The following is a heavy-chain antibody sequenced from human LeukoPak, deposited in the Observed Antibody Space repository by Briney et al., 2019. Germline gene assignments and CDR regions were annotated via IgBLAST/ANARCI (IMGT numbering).Heavy chain of an antibody. Sequence: GGSLRLSCAASGFTFSSYWMSWVRQAPGKGLEWVANIKQDGSEKYYVDSVKGRFTISRDNSKNTLYLQMNSLRAEDTAVYYCASRRFNCSGGSCYSDYWGQGTLVTVSS. CDR3: ASRRFNCSGGSCYSDY. CDR1: GFTFSSYW. V-gene: IGHV3-7*03. D-gene: IGHD2-15*01. J-gene: IGHJ4*02. CDR2: IKQDGSEK.